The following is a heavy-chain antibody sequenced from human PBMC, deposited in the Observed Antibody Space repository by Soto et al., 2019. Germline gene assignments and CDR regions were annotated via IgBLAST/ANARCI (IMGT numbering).Heavy chain of an antibody. Sequence: SETLSLTCAVSGDSIIGTHWWSWVRRPPGKGLECIGEINHSRGTNYNPSLRSRVTISVDTSKNQFSLKLSSVTAADTAVYYCARKTSAGSGSYYYGMDVWGQGTTVTVSS. V-gene: IGHV4-4*02. D-gene: IGHD3-10*01. CDR3: ARKTSAGSGSYYYGMDV. CDR1: GDSIIGTHW. CDR2: INHSRGT. J-gene: IGHJ6*02.